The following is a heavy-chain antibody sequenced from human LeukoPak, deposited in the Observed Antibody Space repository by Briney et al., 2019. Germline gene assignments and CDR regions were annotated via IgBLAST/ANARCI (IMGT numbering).Heavy chain of an antibody. CDR1: GFTFSSYA. D-gene: IGHD3-3*01. CDR3: AKKFLEWLLTHNWFDP. CDR2: ISGSGGST. V-gene: IGHV3-23*01. Sequence: PGGSLRLSCAASGFTFSSYAMSWVRQAPGKGLEWVSAISGSGGSTYYADSVKGRFTISRDNSKNTLYLQMNSLRAEDTAVYYCAKKFLEWLLTHNWFDPWGQGTLVTVSS. J-gene: IGHJ5*02.